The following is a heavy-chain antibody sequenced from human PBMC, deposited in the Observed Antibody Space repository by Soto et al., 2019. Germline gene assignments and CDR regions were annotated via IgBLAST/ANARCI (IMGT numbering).Heavy chain of an antibody. V-gene: IGHV1-18*01. CDR1: GYTFTSYG. D-gene: IGHD3-22*01. CDR3: ARGYYYSSGYYPAEYFQH. Sequence: GASVKVSCKASGYTFTSYGISWVRQAPGQGLEWMGWISAYNGNTNYAQKLQGRVTMTTDTSTSTAYMELRSLRSDDTAVYYCARGYYYSSGYYPAEYFQHWGQGTLVTVSS. J-gene: IGHJ1*01. CDR2: ISAYNGNT.